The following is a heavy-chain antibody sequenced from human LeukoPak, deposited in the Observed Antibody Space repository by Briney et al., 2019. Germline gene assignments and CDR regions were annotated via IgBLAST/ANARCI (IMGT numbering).Heavy chain of an antibody. J-gene: IGHJ4*02. CDR3: ARVQWLVPGY. V-gene: IGHV4-34*01. CDR1: GGSFSGYY. D-gene: IGHD6-19*01. CDR2: INHSGST. Sequence: SETLSLTCAVYGGSFSGYYWSWIRQPPGKGLEWIGEINHSGSTNYNPSLKSRVTISVDTSKSQFSLKLSSVTAAGTAVYYCARVQWLVPGYWGQGTLVTVSS.